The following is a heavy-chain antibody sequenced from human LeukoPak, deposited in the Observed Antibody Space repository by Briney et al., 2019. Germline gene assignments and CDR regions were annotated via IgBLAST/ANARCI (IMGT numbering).Heavy chain of an antibody. CDR2: ISDSGVTT. D-gene: IGHD4-23*01. J-gene: IGHJ4*02. Sequence: GGSLTLSCAASGFTFSSYAMSWVGQAPGKGLEWVSAISDSGVTTYYADSVKGRFTISRDNSKSTLYLQMNSLRAEDTAVYYCAKEKTTVITPGIDYWGQGTLVTVSS. CDR1: GFTFSSYA. V-gene: IGHV3-23*01. CDR3: AKEKTTVITPGIDY.